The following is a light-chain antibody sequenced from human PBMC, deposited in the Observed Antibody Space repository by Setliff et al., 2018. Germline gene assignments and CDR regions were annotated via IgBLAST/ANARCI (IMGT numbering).Light chain of an antibody. CDR3: GADHGSGSNFVYV. CDR2: VGTGGIVG. CDR1: SGYSNYK. J-gene: IGLJ1*01. V-gene: IGLV9-49*01. Sequence: QSALAQPPSASASLGASVTLTCTLSSGYSNYKVDWYQQRPGKGPRFVMRVGTGGIVGSKGDGIPDRFSVLGSGLNRYLTIKNIQEEDESDYHCGADHGSGSNFVYVFGTGTKGTVL.